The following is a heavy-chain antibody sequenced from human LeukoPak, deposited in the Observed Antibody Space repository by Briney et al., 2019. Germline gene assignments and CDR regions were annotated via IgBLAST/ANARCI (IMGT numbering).Heavy chain of an antibody. D-gene: IGHD3-10*01. CDR1: GFTFSSYS. Sequence: GGSLRLSCAASGFTFSSYSMNWVRQAPGKGLEWVSSISSSSSYIYYADSVKGRFTISRDNAKNSLYLQMNSLRAEDTAVYYCARDLILYYYGSGSYKPFDYWGQGTLVTVSS. CDR3: ARDLILYYYGSGSYKPFDY. CDR2: ISSSSSYI. V-gene: IGHV3-21*01. J-gene: IGHJ4*02.